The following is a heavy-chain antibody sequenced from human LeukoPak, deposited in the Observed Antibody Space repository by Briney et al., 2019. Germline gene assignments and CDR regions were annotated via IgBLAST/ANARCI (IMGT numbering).Heavy chain of an antibody. J-gene: IGHJ6*02. Sequence: PGGSLRLSCAASGFTFSSYSMNWVRQAPGKGLEWVSYISSSSSTIYYADSVKGRFTISRDNAKNSLYLQMNSLRAEDTAVYYCARVSLVATTEYYYYGMDVWGQGTTVTVSS. D-gene: IGHD5-12*01. CDR2: ISSSSSTI. V-gene: IGHV3-48*01. CDR1: GFTFSSYS. CDR3: ARVSLVATTEYYYYGMDV.